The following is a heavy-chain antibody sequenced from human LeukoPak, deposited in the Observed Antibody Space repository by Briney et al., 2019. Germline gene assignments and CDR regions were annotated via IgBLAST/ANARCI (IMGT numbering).Heavy chain of an antibody. CDR2: IHRGGNT. CDR1: GFTVSGNY. D-gene: IGHD3-10*01. Sequence: GGSLRLSCAASGFTVSGNYMSWVRQAPGKGLEWLSVIHRGGNTYYADSVKGRFTISRDSSKDTVFLQMDSLRAEDTAVYYCARDPGYGLGVDYGDYWGQGTLVTVSS. V-gene: IGHV3-66*01. CDR3: ARDPGYGLGVDYGDY. J-gene: IGHJ4*02.